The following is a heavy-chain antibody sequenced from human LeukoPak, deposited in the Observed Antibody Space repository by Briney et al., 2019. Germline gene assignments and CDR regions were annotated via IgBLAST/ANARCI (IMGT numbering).Heavy chain of an antibody. V-gene: IGHV3-53*01. D-gene: IGHD6-19*01. CDR1: GFTVSGNY. CDR2: IYSGGTT. CDR3: ARRGPSVAGPYDY. J-gene: IGHJ4*02. Sequence: GGSLRLSCAVSGFTVSGNYMSWVRQAPGKGLEWVSLIYSGGTTYYADSVKGRFTISRDNSKNTLYLQMNSLRAEDTAVYYCARRGPSVAGPYDYWGQGTLVTVSS.